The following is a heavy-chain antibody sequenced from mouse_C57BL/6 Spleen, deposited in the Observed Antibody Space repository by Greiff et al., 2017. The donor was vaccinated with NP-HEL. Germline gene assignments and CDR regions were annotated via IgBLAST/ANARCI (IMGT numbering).Heavy chain of an antibody. V-gene: IGHV5-17*01. CDR3: AKLGRNAMDY. D-gene: IGHD4-1*01. CDR2: ISSGSSTI. J-gene: IGHJ4*01. Sequence: EVKLQESGGGLVKPGGSLKLSCAASGFTFSDYGMHWVRQAPEKGLEWVAYISSGSSTIYYAATVKGRFTISRDNAKNTLFLQMTSLRSEDTAMYYCAKLGRNAMDYWGQGTSVTVSS. CDR1: GFTFSDYG.